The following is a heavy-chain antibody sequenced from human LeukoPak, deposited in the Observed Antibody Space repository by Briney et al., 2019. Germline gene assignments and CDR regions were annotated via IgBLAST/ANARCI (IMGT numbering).Heavy chain of an antibody. CDR1: GFTFNTYA. D-gene: IGHD1-14*01. CDR3: ARKNPGLNPFDF. CDR2: ISGSGGDT. J-gene: IGHJ4*02. V-gene: IGHV3-23*01. Sequence: GGSLRLSCAASGFTFNTYAMSWVRQAPGKGLEWVSGISGSGGDTPYADSVKGRFTISRDNSKNTLYLQMSSLRAEDTAMYYCARKNPGLNPFDFWGQGTLVTVSS.